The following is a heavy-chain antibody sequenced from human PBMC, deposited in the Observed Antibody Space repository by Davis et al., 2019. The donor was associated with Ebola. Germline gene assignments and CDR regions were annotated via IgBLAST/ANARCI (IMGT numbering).Heavy chain of an antibody. CDR1: GGTFNTYA. J-gene: IGHJ6*02. V-gene: IGHV1-69*06. Sequence: SVKVSCKASGGTFNTYAISWVRQAPGQGLEWMGGIIAFFGTANYAQKFQGRVTITADKSTSTAYMELSSLRSEDTAVYYCASIIRGMDVWGQGTTVTVSS. CDR3: ASIIRGMDV. CDR2: IIAFFGTA.